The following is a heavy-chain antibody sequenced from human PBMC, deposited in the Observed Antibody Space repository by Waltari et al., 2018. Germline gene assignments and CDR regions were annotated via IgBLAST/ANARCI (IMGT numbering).Heavy chain of an antibody. CDR1: GGSISSYY. D-gene: IGHD3-16*02. V-gene: IGHV4-4*07. J-gene: IGHJ4*02. CDR2: IYTSGST. Sequence: QVQLQESGPGLVKPSETLSLTCTVSGGSISSYYWSWIRQPAGKGLEWIGRIYTSGSTNYNPSLKSRVTMSVDTSKNQFSLKLSSVTAADTAVYYCARGRVWGSYREFDYWGQGTLVTVSS. CDR3: ARGRVWGSYREFDY.